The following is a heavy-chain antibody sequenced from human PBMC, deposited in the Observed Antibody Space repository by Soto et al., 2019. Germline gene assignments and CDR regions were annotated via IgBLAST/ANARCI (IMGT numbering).Heavy chain of an antibody. J-gene: IGHJ4*02. Sequence: QVQLQQWGAGLLKPSETLSLTCAVYGGSFSGYYWSWIRQPPGKGLEWIGEINHSGSTNYNPSLNSRVTISVDTSKNQFSLKLSSVTAADTAVYYCAVRAFSSGWYSFFDYWGQGTLVTVSS. CDR1: GGSFSGYY. V-gene: IGHV4-34*01. CDR3: AVRAFSSGWYSFFDY. D-gene: IGHD6-19*01. CDR2: INHSGST.